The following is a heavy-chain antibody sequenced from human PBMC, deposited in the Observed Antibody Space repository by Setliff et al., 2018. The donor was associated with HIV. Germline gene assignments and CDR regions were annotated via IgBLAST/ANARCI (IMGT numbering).Heavy chain of an antibody. Sequence: SETLSLTCAVSGYAISSGYYWNWIRQPPGKGLEWIGNIFDSENTNYNPSLKSRVTMSVDKSKNQFSLKLSSVTAADTAVYYCARQITSVTTEKLVVNDAFDIWGQGIMVTVSS. CDR3: ARQITSVTTEKLVVNDAFDI. V-gene: IGHV4-38-2*01. J-gene: IGHJ3*02. CDR1: GYAISSGYY. CDR2: IFDSENT. D-gene: IGHD3-22*01.